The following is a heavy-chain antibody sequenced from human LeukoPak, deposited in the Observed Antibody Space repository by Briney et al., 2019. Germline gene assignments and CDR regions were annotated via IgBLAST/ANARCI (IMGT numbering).Heavy chain of an antibody. Sequence: SETLSLTCAVYGGSFSGYYWSWIRQPPGKGLEWIGEINHSGSTNYNPSLKSRVTISVDTSKNQFSLKLSSVTAADTAVYYCARGLSSSLLNYYYYMDVWGKGTTVTVSS. V-gene: IGHV4-34*01. CDR1: GGSFSGYY. J-gene: IGHJ6*03. CDR2: INHSGST. CDR3: ARGLSSSLLNYYYYMDV. D-gene: IGHD2/OR15-2a*01.